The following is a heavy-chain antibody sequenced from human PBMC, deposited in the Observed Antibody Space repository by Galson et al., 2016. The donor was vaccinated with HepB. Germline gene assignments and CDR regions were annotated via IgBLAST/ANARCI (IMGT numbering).Heavy chain of an antibody. CDR1: KFTFSSYD. Sequence: LRLSCAASKFTFSSYDMNWVRQAPGEGLEWVSQISASGGTTYYADSVKGRFTISRDNSKNTLYLQMNSLRVEDTDVYYCAKIWGKSSGWYGSSYFQYGMDVWGQGTTVTVSS. CDR3: AKIWGKSSGWYGSSYFQYGMDV. J-gene: IGHJ6*02. D-gene: IGHD6-19*01. V-gene: IGHV3-23*01. CDR2: ISASGGTT.